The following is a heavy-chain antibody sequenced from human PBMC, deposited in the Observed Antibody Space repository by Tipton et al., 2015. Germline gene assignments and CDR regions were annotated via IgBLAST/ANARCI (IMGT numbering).Heavy chain of an antibody. J-gene: IGHJ4*02. V-gene: IGHV4-39*01. CDR2: IYFSGST. CDR3: ARARGRHGGLFDS. D-gene: IGHD4-23*01. CDR1: GGSISSFRYY. Sequence: TLSLTCTVSGGSISSFRYYWGWIRQSPGKGLEWIASIYFSGSTYYNPSFKSRATISVDTSKEQFSLNLTSVTAADTAVYYCARARGRHGGLFDSWGQGILVTVSS.